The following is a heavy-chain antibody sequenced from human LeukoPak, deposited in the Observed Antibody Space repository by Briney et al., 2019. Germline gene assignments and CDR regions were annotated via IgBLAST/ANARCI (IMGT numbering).Heavy chain of an antibody. J-gene: IGHJ6*03. V-gene: IGHV4-30-2*01. CDR2: IYHSGST. Sequence: SETLSLTCTVSGGSISSGGYYWSWIRQPPGKGLEWIGYIYHSGSTYYNPSLKSRVTISVDRSKNQFSLKLSSVTAADTAVYYCARESLGYCSSTSCYGYYYMDVWGKGTTVTVSS. CDR3: ARESLGYCSSTSCYGYYYMDV. CDR1: GGSISSGGYY. D-gene: IGHD2-2*01.